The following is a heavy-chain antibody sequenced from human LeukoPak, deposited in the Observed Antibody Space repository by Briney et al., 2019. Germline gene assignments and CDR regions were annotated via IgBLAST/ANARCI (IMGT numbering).Heavy chain of an antibody. CDR3: ARDALIVGATSWFDP. Sequence: PGGSLRLSCAASGFTFSSYSMNWVRQAPGKGLEWVSYISSSSSTIYYADSVKGRFTISRDNAKNSLYLQMNSLRAEDTAVYYCARDALIVGATSWFDPWGQGTLVTVSS. CDR1: GFTFSSYS. CDR2: ISSSSSTI. D-gene: IGHD1-26*01. V-gene: IGHV3-48*01. J-gene: IGHJ5*02.